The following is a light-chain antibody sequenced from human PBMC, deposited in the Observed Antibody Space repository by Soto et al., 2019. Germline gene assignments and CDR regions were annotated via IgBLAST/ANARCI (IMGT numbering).Light chain of an antibody. CDR3: QHYSNLPPT. CDR2: YAS. CDR1: ESVHRN. J-gene: IGKJ3*01. Sequence: EVVMTQSPATLSVSPGERVTLSCRASESVHRNLAWYQQKPGQGPSLLIYYASTRATGVPDRFTGSGSGTEFLLTMSSLQSEDFGVYHCQHYSNLPPTFGPGTKVEIK. V-gene: IGKV3-15*01.